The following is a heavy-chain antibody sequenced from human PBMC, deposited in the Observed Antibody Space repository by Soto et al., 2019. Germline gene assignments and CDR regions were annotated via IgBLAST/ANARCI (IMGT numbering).Heavy chain of an antibody. Sequence: PSETLSLTCTVSGGSISSSSYYWGWIRQPPGKGLEWIGSIYYSGSTYYNPSLKSRVTISVDTSKNQFSLKLSSVTAADTAVYYCARLKGTSCSETFDYWGQGTLVTVSS. V-gene: IGHV4-39*01. J-gene: IGHJ4*02. CDR3: ARLKGTSCSETFDY. CDR2: IYYSGST. D-gene: IGHD2-2*01. CDR1: GGSISSSSYY.